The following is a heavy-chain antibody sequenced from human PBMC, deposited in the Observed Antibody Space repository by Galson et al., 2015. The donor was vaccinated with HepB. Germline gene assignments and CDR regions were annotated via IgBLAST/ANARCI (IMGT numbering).Heavy chain of an antibody. Sequence: SLRLSCAASGFTFSSYGMYWVRQAPGKGLEWVGVIWYDGTIKYYRDSVRGRFTISRDNSKNTFYLQMSSLRAEDTAVYYCARDLGFDLDYWGQGTLVTVSS. CDR3: ARDLGFDLDY. V-gene: IGHV3-33*07. CDR1: GFTFSSYG. D-gene: IGHD3-16*01. CDR2: IWYDGTIK. J-gene: IGHJ4*02.